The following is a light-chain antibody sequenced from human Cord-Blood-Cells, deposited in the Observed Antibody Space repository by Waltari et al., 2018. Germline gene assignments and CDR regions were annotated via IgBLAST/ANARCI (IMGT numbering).Light chain of an antibody. J-gene: IGKJ1*01. V-gene: IGKV6-21*02. CDR1: QSIGSS. CDR2: YAS. CDR3: HQSSSLPT. Sequence: EIVLPQSPDIQSVATKEKVTTTCRASQSIGSSLHWYQQKLDHSPKLLIKYASQSITRVPSKLSGSGSGTDFTLTINSLEAEDAATYYCHQSSSLPTFGQGTKVEIK.